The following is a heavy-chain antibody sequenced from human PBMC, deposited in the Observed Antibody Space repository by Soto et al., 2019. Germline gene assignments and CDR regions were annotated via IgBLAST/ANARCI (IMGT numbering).Heavy chain of an antibody. Sequence: QVQLQESGPGLVKPSETLSLTCTVSGGSVSSGSYYWSWIRQPPGKGLEWIGYIYYSGSTNYNPSLKSRVTISVDTSKNQFSLKLSSVTAADTAVYYCARLDEWELGAFDIWGQGTMVTVSS. CDR3: ARLDEWELGAFDI. V-gene: IGHV4-61*01. CDR2: IYYSGST. D-gene: IGHD1-26*01. J-gene: IGHJ3*02. CDR1: GGSVSSGSYY.